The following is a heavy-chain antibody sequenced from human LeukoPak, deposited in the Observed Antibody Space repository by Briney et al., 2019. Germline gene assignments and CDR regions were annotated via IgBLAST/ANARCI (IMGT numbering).Heavy chain of an antibody. CDR3: AAEHDQVMDNAFDI. J-gene: IGHJ3*02. CDR2: IHYSGGT. CDR1: GGTVSSNSRF. D-gene: IGHD1-14*01. Sequence: PSETLSLTCTVSGGTVSSNSRFWSWIRQPPARGLEWLAYIHYSGGTDSNPSLRSRLTISIDTSKNQVSLKLSSVTAADTAVYYCAAEHDQVMDNAFDIWGQGTMVTVSS. V-gene: IGHV4-61*01.